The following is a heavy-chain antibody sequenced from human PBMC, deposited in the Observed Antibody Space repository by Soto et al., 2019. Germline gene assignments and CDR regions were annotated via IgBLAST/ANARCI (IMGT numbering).Heavy chain of an antibody. Sequence: SETLSLTCAVYGGSFSGYYWSWIRQPPGKGLEWIGEINHSGSTNYNPSLKSRVTISVDTSKNQFSLKLSSVTAADTAVYYCARGAFVNSNYYYYYYMDVWGKGTTVTVSS. V-gene: IGHV4-34*01. CDR2: INHSGST. J-gene: IGHJ6*03. CDR1: GGSFSGYY. D-gene: IGHD4-4*01. CDR3: ARGAFVNSNYYYYYYMDV.